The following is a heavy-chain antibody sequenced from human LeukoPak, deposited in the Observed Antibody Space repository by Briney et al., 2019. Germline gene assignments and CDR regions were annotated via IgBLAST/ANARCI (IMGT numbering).Heavy chain of an antibody. Sequence: ASVKVSCKASGYTFTSYDIHWVRQAPGQGLEWMGWINPNTGGTNYAQKFQGRVTMTRDTSISTAYMELSRLGSDDTAVYYCARSLVVVAVSYDYWGQGTLVTVSS. CDR2: INPNTGGT. V-gene: IGHV1-2*02. D-gene: IGHD2-15*01. J-gene: IGHJ4*02. CDR1: GYTFTSYD. CDR3: ARSLVVVAVSYDY.